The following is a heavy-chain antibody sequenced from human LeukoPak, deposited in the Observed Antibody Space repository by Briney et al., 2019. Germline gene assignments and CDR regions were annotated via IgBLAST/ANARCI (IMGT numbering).Heavy chain of an antibody. CDR1: GGSISSYY. Sequence: SETLSLTCTVSGGSISSYYWSWIRQPPGKGLEWIGYIYYSGSTNYNPSLKSRVTISVDTSKNQFSLKLSSVTAADTAVYYCAREYNGGAPNWFDLWGQGTLVTVSS. D-gene: IGHD3-16*01. CDR2: IYYSGST. CDR3: AREYNGGAPNWFDL. V-gene: IGHV4-59*01. J-gene: IGHJ5*02.